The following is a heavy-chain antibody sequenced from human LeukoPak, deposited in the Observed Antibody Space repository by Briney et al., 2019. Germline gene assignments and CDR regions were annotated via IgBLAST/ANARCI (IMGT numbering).Heavy chain of an antibody. CDR2: INPNSGGT. J-gene: IGHJ5*01. CDR1: GYTFTGYY. Sequence: ASVKVSCKASGYTFTGYYMHWVRQAPGQGLEWMGWINPNSGGTNYAQKFQGSVTMTRDASISTVYMELSRLRSDDTAVYYCARASGSYWWFDSWGQGTLVTVSS. CDR3: ARASGSYWWFDS. V-gene: IGHV1-2*02. D-gene: IGHD1-26*01.